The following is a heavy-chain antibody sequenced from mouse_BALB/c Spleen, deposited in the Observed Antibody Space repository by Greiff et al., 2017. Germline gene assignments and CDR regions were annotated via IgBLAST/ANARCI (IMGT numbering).Heavy chain of an antibody. D-gene: IGHD2-10*02. Sequence: EVQVVESGGGLVKPGGSLKLSCAASGFTFSDYYMYWVRQTPEKRLEWVATISDGGSYTYYPDSVKGRFTISRDNAKNNLYLQMSSLKSEDTAMYYCARDKYGNYDAMDYWGQGTSVTVSS. V-gene: IGHV5-4*02. CDR3: ARDKYGNYDAMDY. CDR1: GFTFSDYY. J-gene: IGHJ4*01. CDR2: ISDGGSYT.